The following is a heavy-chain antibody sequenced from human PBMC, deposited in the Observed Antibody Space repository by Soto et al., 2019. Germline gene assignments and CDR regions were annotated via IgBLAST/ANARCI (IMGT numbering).Heavy chain of an antibody. J-gene: IGHJ6*03. CDR1: GFTFDDYA. Sequence: EVQLVESGGGLVQPGRSLRLSCAASGFTFDDYAMHWVRQAPGKGLERVSGISWNSGSIGYADSVKGRFTISRDNAKNSLYLQMNSLRAEDTALYYCAKGVVRYYYYYMDVWGEGTTVTVSS. CDR3: AKGVVRYYYYYMDV. V-gene: IGHV3-9*01. CDR2: ISWNSGSI. D-gene: IGHD2-15*01.